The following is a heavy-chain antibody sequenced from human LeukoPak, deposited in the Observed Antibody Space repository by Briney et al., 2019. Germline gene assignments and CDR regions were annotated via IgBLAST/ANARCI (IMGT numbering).Heavy chain of an antibody. D-gene: IGHD6-13*01. CDR2: INRDGSST. J-gene: IGHJ3*02. CDR3: ARDNWAGYSSSWYPDAFDI. CDR1: RFAFSSYW. Sequence: GGSLRLSCEASRFAFSSYWMHWVRQAPGKGLVWVSRINRDGSSTGYADSVKGRFAISRDNAKNTLYLQMNSLRAEDTAVYYCARDNWAGYSSSWYPDAFDIWGQGTMVTVSS. V-gene: IGHV3-74*01.